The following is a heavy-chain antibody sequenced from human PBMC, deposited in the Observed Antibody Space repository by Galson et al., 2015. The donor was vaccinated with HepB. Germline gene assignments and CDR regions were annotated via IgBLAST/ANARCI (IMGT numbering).Heavy chain of an antibody. J-gene: IGHJ4*02. D-gene: IGHD1-1*01. CDR2: IFPADSDT. V-gene: IGHV5-51*01. CDR3: VSQVDNWGN. Sequence: QSGAEVKKPGESLKISCKTSGYTFTNEWIGWVRQMPGKGLEWMGIIFPADSDTRYTPSFQGQVTISADKSISTTFLQWGSLRASDTAMYYCVSQVDNWGNWGQGTLVTVSS. CDR1: GYTFTNEW.